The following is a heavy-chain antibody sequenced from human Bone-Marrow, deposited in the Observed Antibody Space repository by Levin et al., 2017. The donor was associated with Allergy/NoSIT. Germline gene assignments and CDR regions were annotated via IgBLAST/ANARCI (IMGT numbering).Heavy chain of an antibody. V-gene: IGHV4-39*01. J-gene: IGHJ1*01. CDR2: LYYTGTT. CDR3: ARRERGYCSGSGCRDQKFQY. CDR1: GGSIRATCCY. Sequence: SQTLSLTCTVSGGSIRATCCYWGWIRQSPGRGMEWIGNLYYTGTTYYNPSLKSRVTISVDTSKNQFSLKLSSVTAADTALYYCARRERGYCSGSGCRDQKFQYWGQGTLVVVSS. D-gene: IGHD2-15*01.